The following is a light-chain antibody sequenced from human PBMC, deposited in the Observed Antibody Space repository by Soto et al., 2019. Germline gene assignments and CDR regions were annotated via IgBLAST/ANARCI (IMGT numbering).Light chain of an antibody. V-gene: IGLV9-49*01. Sequence: QSVLTQPPSASASLGASVTLTCTLSSGYSNYKVDWYQQRPGKGPRFVMRVGTGGMVGSKGDGIPDRFSVLGSGLNRYLTIKNILEEDESDYHCGADHGSGSNFVRVFGGGTKLTVL. CDR3: GADHGSGSNFVRV. J-gene: IGLJ3*02. CDR2: VGTGGMVG. CDR1: SGYSNYK.